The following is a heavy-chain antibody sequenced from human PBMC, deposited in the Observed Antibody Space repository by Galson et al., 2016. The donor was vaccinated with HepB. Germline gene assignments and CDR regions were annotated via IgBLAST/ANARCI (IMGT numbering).Heavy chain of an antibody. D-gene: IGHD3-10*01. CDR1: GFTFDEYV. CDR2: ISWNSGSI. Sequence: SLRLSCAASGFTFDEYVMHWVRQAPGKGLEWVSGISWNSGSIGYADSVKGRFTISRDNAKNSLYLQMNSLRAEDTALYYCAKDGDYGSGSYYPLYFDYWGQGTLGTVSS. V-gene: IGHV3-9*01. CDR3: AKDGDYGSGSYYPLYFDY. J-gene: IGHJ4*02.